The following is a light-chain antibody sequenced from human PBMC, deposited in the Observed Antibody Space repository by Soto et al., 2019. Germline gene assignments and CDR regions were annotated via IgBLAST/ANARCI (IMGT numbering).Light chain of an antibody. CDR2: DVT. J-gene: IGLJ2*01. Sequence: QSALTQPASVSGSPGQSITISCSGSSSDIGSYNYVSWYQQHPGKAPKLMIYDVTNRPSGVSDRFSGSKSGDTASLTISGLQADDEADYYGSSYTTTTTLVVFGGGTQLTVL. CDR3: SSYTTTTTLVV. CDR1: SSDIGSYNY. V-gene: IGLV2-14*03.